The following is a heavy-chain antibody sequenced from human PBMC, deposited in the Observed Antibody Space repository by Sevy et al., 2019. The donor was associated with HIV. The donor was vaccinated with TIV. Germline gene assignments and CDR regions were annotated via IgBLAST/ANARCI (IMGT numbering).Heavy chain of an antibody. V-gene: IGHV4-39*01. CDR3: VLGYSSGWYEY. CDR2: IYYSGTT. CDR1: GGSISSSSYY. J-gene: IGHJ4*02. Sequence: SETLSLTCTVSGGSISSSSYYWGWIRQPPGKGLEWIGSIYYSGTTYYDPSLKSRVTISVNTSKNQFTLKLSSVAAADTDVDYCVLGYSSGWYEYWGQGTLVTVSS. D-gene: IGHD6-19*01.